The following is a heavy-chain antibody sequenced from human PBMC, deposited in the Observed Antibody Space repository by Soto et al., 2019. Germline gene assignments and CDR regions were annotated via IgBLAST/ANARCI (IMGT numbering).Heavy chain of an antibody. Sequence: PGGSLRLSCAASWLSFSDSGIHWVRQASGKGLEWVGRIRTKSNHYATAYAASVKGRFTISRDDSRNTAYLQMNSLETEDTAVYYCTRLHFIVEPGINYWGQGTLVTVSS. J-gene: IGHJ4*02. D-gene: IGHD6-13*01. CDR1: WLSFSDSG. CDR3: TRLHFIVEPGINY. V-gene: IGHV3-73*01. CDR2: IRTKSNHYAT.